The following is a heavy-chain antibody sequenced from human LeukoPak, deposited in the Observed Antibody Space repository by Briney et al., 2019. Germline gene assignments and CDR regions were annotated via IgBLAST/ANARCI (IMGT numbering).Heavy chain of an antibody. J-gene: IGHJ3*02. V-gene: IGHV4-59*01. CDR1: SGSISSYY. Sequence: SETLSPICTVSSGSISSYYWSWIRQPPGKGLEWIGYIYYSGSTNYNPSLKSRVTISVDTSKNQFSLKLSSVTAADTAVYYCARGKTYYDISKDAFDIGGQGTMVTVSS. CDR3: ARGKTYYDISKDAFDI. D-gene: IGHD3-22*01. CDR2: IYYSGST.